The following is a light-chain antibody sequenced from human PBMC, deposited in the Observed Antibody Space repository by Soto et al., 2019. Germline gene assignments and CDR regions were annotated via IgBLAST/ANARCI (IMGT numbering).Light chain of an antibody. CDR2: GAS. J-gene: IGKJ1*01. CDR3: LQDINYPWT. Sequence: IQLTATPSPLSASVGASVPISFRASQGIGNALGWYQQKPGKPPKVLIYGASNLQSGVPPRFSGSGSGTDFTLAISSLQPEDSATYYCLQDINYPWTFGQGTKVNI. V-gene: IGKV1-6*01. CDR1: QGIGNA.